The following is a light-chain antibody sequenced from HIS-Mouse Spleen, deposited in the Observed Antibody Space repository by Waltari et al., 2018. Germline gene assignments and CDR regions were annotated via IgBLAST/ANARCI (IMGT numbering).Light chain of an antibody. J-gene: IGLJ2*01. CDR3: QVWDSSSDHVV. CDR1: NIGSKS. CDR2: DDS. V-gene: IGLV3-21*03. Sequence: SYVLTQPPSVSVAPGKTARITCGGNNIGSKSVHWYQQKPGQAPVLVFYDDSDRPSGIPGRFSGANSGNTATRTISRVEAGDEADYYCQVWDSSSDHVVFGGGTKLTVL.